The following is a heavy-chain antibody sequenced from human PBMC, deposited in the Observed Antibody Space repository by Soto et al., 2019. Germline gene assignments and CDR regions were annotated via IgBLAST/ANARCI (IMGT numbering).Heavy chain of an antibody. D-gene: IGHD6-13*01. CDR2: IDPSDSYT. J-gene: IGHJ4*02. V-gene: IGHV5-10-1*01. Sequence: LGESLKISCKGSGYTFTTYWISWVRQMPGRGLEWMGRIDPSDSYTNYMPSFQGHVTISVDKSINTAYLQWSSLKASDTAMYYCARHEATGGTFESWGQGTLVTVSS. CDR3: ARHEATGGTFES. CDR1: GYTFTTYW.